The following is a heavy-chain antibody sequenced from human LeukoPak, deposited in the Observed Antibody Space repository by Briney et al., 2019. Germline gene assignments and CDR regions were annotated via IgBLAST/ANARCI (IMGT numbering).Heavy chain of an antibody. Sequence: PSETLSLTCAVYGGSSSGYYWSWIRQPPGKGLEWIAEISHSGSTNYNPSLGSRITVYLDTSKNQFSLKLSSVTAADTAVYYCARGGGNLLPFFDPKYYFYMDVWGKGTTVTVSS. J-gene: IGHJ6*03. CDR3: ARGGGNLLPFFDPKYYFYMDV. V-gene: IGHV4-34*01. D-gene: IGHD3-9*01. CDR2: ISHSGST. CDR1: GGSSSGYY.